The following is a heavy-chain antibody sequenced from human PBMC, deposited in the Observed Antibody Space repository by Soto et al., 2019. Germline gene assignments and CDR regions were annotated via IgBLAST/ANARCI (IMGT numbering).Heavy chain of an antibody. V-gene: IGHV3-21*01. CDR1: GFTFSSYS. D-gene: IGHD4-17*01. CDR3: ARRGLRGRR. Sequence: EVQLVESGGGLVKPGGSLRLSCAASGFTFSSYSMNWVRQAPGKGLEWVSSISSSSSYIYYADSVKGRFTISRDNAKNSLDLQMNSLRSEDTAVYYCARRGLRGRRWGQGTLVTVSS. J-gene: IGHJ4*02. CDR2: ISSSSSYI.